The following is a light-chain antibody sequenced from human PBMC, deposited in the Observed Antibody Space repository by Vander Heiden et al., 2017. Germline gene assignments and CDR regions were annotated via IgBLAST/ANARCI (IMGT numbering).Light chain of an antibody. J-gene: IGKJ3*01. Sequence: EIVLTQSPATLSLSPGERATLSCRASQSVSSYLAWYQQKPGQAPRLLIYDASNRAASIPARFSGSGSGTDFTLTISSLEPEDFAVYYCQQRSHGFTFGPGTKVDIK. CDR3: QQRSHGFT. CDR2: DAS. V-gene: IGKV3-11*01. CDR1: QSVSSY.